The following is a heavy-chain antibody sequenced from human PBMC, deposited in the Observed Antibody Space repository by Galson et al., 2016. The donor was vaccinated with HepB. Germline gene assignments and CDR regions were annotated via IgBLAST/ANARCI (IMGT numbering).Heavy chain of an antibody. D-gene: IGHD5-12*01. V-gene: IGHV3-21*01. CDR2: ISSSSSSK. Sequence: SLRLSCAASGFTFSRYSMNWVRQAPGKGLEWVSSISSSSSSKYYADSVKGRFTISRDNAQNSLYLQMNSLRAEDTAVYYCARDPSSGIGNWFDPWGQGTLVTVSS. CDR1: GFTFSRYS. J-gene: IGHJ5*02. CDR3: ARDPSSGIGNWFDP.